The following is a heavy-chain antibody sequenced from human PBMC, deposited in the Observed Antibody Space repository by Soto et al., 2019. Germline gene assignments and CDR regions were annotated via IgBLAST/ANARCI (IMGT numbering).Heavy chain of an antibody. CDR3: ARLQAAAGDNDLTFDY. CDR2: VNPILSMS. V-gene: IGHV1-69*02. D-gene: IGHD6-13*01. Sequence: GASVKVSCKASGDTFSFYTINWVRQAPGLGLEWMGRVNPILSMSNYAQKFQDRVTMTADKSTSTAYMELRSLKASDTAMYYCARLQAAAGDNDLTFDYWGQGTLVTVSS. CDR1: GDTFSFYT. J-gene: IGHJ4*02.